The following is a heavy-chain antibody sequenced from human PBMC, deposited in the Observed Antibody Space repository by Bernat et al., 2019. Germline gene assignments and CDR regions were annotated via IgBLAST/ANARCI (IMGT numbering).Heavy chain of an antibody. CDR3: AKAPYSSSFYFDY. V-gene: IGHV3-30*18. J-gene: IGHJ4*02. CDR2: ISYDGSNK. CDR1: GFTFSSYG. Sequence: QVQLVESGGGVVQPGRSLRLSCAASGFTFSSYGMHWVRQAPGKGLAGVAVISYDGSNKYYADSVNGHFTISRDNSKNTLYLQMNSLRAEDTAVYYCAKAPYSSSFYFDYWGQGTLVTVSS. D-gene: IGHD6-6*01.